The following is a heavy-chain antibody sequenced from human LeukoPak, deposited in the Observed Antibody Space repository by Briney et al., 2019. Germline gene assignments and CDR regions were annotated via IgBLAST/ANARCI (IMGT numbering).Heavy chain of an antibody. Sequence: GASVKVSCKASGYTFTSYYMHWVRQAPGQGLEWMGIINPSGGSTSYAQKFQGRVTMTRDKSISTAYLQWSSLKASDTAMYYCARQYRDSSSSLFGYWGQGTLVTVSS. V-gene: IGHV1-46*01. CDR3: ARQYRDSSSSLFGY. D-gene: IGHD6-6*01. J-gene: IGHJ4*02. CDR2: INPSGGST. CDR1: GYTFTSYY.